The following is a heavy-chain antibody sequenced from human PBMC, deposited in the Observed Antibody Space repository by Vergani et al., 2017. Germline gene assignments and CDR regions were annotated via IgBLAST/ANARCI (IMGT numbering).Heavy chain of an antibody. Sequence: VQLVESGGGVVQPGGSLRLSCAASGFTFSDFSMSWVRQAPGKGLEWVAFIGSSGPYINYADSVKGRFIISRDNAKNSLYLQMNSLRAEDTAVYYCASNRAAAGNSPFDYWGQGTLVTVSS. CDR1: GFTFSDFS. CDR2: IGSSGPYI. CDR3: ASNRAAAGNSPFDY. V-gene: IGHV3-21*01. J-gene: IGHJ4*02. D-gene: IGHD6-13*01.